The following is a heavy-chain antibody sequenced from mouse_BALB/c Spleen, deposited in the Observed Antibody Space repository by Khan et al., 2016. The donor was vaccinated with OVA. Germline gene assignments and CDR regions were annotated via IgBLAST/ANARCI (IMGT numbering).Heavy chain of an antibody. V-gene: IGHV5-6*01. J-gene: IGHJ3*01. CDR1: GFTFSTYG. CDR3: ERLAYYYNSEGFAY. Sequence: EVELVESGGDLVKTGGSLKLSCAASGFTFSTYGMSWVHQTPDKRLEWVATINTGGHYTYYIDSVKGRFTISRDNAKNILYLQMTSLRSEDTAMYYCERLAYYYNSEGFAYWGQGTLVTVSA. D-gene: IGHD1-1*02. CDR2: INTGGHYT.